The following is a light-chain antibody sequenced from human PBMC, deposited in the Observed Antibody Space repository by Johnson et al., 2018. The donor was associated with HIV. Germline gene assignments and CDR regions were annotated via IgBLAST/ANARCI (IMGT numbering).Light chain of an antibody. Sequence: QSVLTQPPSVSAAPGQKVTISCSGSSSNIGNNYVSWYQQLPGTAPKLLIYENNKRPSGIPNHFFCSKSGRSATLAITGLQPGDEADYYCGTWDSSLSAGVFGTGTKVTVL. J-gene: IGLJ1*01. CDR3: GTWDSSLSAGV. V-gene: IGLV1-51*02. CDR1: SSNIGNNY. CDR2: ENN.